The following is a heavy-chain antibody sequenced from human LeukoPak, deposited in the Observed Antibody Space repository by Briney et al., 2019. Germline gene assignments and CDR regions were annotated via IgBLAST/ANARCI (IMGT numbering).Heavy chain of an antibody. J-gene: IGHJ4*02. Sequence: ASVKVSCKASGYTFTSYGISWVRQAPGQGLEWMGWISAYNGNTNYAQKLQGRVTMTTDTSTSTAYMELRSLRSDDTAVYYCARVRSYYDSSAYGYWGQGTLVTVSS. CDR3: ARVRSYYDSSAYGY. V-gene: IGHV1-18*01. CDR2: ISAYNGNT. CDR1: GYTFTSYG. D-gene: IGHD3-22*01.